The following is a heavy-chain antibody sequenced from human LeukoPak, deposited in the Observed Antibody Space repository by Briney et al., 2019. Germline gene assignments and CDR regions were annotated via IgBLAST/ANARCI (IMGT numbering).Heavy chain of an antibody. Sequence: PSETLSLTCTVSGDSISINYNWGWIRQPPGEGLEWIGSTFYSGATYYSPSLKSRVTISVDTSKNQFSLKLSSMTAADTAVYYCVRHRQWQLFPDYWGQGTLVTVSS. D-gene: IGHD3-10*01. CDR1: GDSISINYN. J-gene: IGHJ4*02. CDR2: TFYSGAT. V-gene: IGHV4-39*01. CDR3: VRHRQWQLFPDY.